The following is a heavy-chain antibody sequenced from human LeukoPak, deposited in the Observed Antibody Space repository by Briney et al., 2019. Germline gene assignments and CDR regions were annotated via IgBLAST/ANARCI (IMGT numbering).Heavy chain of an antibody. CDR1: GLTFSSYR. Sequence: GGALRLSCAASGLTFSSYRMNWVRQAPGKGLEWVSSISSSGNYIYYADSVKGRFTISRDNAKNSLYLQMNSLRAEDTAVYYCARSGGGMDDYWGQGTLVTVTS. CDR3: ARSGGGMDDY. J-gene: IGHJ4*02. V-gene: IGHV3-21*01. D-gene: IGHD3-16*01. CDR2: ISSSGNYI.